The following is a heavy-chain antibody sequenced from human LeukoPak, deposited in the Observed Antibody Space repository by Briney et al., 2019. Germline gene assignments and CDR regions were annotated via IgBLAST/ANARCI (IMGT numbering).Heavy chain of an antibody. V-gene: IGHV5-51*01. CDR1: GYSFTSYW. J-gene: IGHJ4*02. D-gene: IGHD3-10*01. CDR3: ARRLSGFGGRNFDY. CDR2: FSPVYSEA. Sequence: GESLKISCKGSGYSFTSYWIGWVRQPPGKGLECMGVFSPVYSEARYSPSFQRQVTLSAHKSISPAYLPWSSLKASDTARYYCARRLSGFGGRNFDYWGQGTLVTVSS.